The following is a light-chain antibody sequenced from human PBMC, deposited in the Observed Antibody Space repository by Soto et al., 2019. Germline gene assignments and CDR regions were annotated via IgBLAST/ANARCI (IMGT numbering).Light chain of an antibody. Sequence: QSALTQPASVSGSPGQSITISCTGTSSDVGGYNYVSWYQQHPGKAPKLMIYDVSNRPSGVSNRFSGSKSGNTASLTISGLQAEDDSYYYCSSYTSSSTLFYVFGTGTELTVL. CDR2: DVS. CDR1: SSDVGGYNY. V-gene: IGLV2-14*01. J-gene: IGLJ1*01. CDR3: SSYTSSSTLFYV.